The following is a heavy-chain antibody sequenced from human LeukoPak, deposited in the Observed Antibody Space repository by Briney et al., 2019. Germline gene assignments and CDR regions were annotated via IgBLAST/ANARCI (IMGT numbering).Heavy chain of an antibody. CDR1: GGSISSSSYY. D-gene: IGHD6-13*01. J-gene: IGHJ5*02. CDR3: ARLGIAAAGFDP. V-gene: IGHV4-39*01. CDR2: IYYSGST. Sequence: SETLSLTCTVSGGSISSSSYYWGWIRQPPGKGLEWIGSIYYSGSTYYNPSLKSRVTISVGTSKNQFSLKLSSVTAADTAVYYCARLGIAAAGFDPWGQGTLVTVSS.